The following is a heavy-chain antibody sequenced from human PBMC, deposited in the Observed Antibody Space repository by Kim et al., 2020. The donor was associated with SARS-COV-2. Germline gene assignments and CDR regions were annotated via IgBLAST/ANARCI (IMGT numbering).Heavy chain of an antibody. CDR3: ARPGMIVVVPPDY. CDR1: GFTFSSYA. Sequence: GGSLRLSCAASGFTFSSYAMHWVRQAPGKGLEWVAVISYDGSNKYYADSVKGRFTISRDNSKNTLYLQMNSLRAEDTAVYYCARPGMIVVVPPDYWGQGTLVTGSS. V-gene: IGHV3-30-3*01. J-gene: IGHJ4*02. D-gene: IGHD3-22*01. CDR2: ISYDGSNK.